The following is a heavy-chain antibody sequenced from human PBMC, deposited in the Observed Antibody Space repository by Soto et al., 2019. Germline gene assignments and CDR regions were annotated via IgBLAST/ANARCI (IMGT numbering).Heavy chain of an antibody. J-gene: IGHJ6*02. D-gene: IGHD3-10*01. CDR2: IDPSDSDT. V-gene: IGHV5-51*01. CDR3: AARVGSSTLYYYGVDV. Sequence: GESLKISCKASGYSFSTYWIGWVRQMPGKGLEWMGIIDPSDSDTRYSPPFQGQVIISADKSISTAYLQWSSLKASDTAMYYCAARVGSSTLYYYGVDVWGHGNTVTVS. CDR1: GYSFSTYW.